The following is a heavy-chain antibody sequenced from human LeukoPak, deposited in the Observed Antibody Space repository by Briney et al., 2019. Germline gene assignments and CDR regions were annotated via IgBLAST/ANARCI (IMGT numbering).Heavy chain of an antibody. D-gene: IGHD6-19*01. Sequence: SVKLSFKASGCTFSSYGISWVRQAPGQGLEWMGGIITIFGTANYAQKFQGRVTITADESTSTAYMELSSLRAEDTAVYYCARRSSGWYTLDYWGQGTLVTVSS. CDR1: GCTFSSYG. CDR2: IITIFGTA. CDR3: ARRSSGWYTLDY. V-gene: IGHV1-69*01. J-gene: IGHJ4*02.